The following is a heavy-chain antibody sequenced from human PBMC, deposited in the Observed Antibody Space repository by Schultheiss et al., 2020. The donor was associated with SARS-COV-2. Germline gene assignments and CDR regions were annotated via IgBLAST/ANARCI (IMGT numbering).Heavy chain of an antibody. CDR1: GGSISSSSYY. J-gene: IGHJ5*02. CDR2: IYYSGST. CDR3: ARAAAAAGNWFDP. Sequence: SETLSLTCTVSGGSISSSSYYWSWIRQPPGKGLEWIGYIYYSGSTNYNPSLKSRVTISVDTSKNQFSLKLSSVTAADTAVYYCARAAAAAGNWFDPWGHGTLVTVSS. D-gene: IGHD6-13*01. V-gene: IGHV4-61*01.